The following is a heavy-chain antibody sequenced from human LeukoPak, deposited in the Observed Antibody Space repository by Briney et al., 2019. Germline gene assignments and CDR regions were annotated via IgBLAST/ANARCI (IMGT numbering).Heavy chain of an antibody. CDR1: GGSIKSYY. Sequence: PSETLSLTCTVSGGSIKSYYWSWIRQPAGKGLEWIGRIYTSGSTNYNPSLKSRVTMSVDTSKNQFSLKLSSVTAADTAVYYCARDAYYYGSESYFFDFWGQGTLVTVSS. V-gene: IGHV4-4*07. J-gene: IGHJ4*02. CDR2: IYTSGST. CDR3: ARDAYYYGSESYFFDF. D-gene: IGHD3-10*01.